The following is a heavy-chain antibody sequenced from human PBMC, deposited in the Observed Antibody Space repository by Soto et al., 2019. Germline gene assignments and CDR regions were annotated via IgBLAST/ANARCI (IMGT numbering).Heavy chain of an antibody. CDR1: GFTFSSHA. CDR3: AKDTGYSGSSPVDS. Sequence: QVQLVESGGGVVQPGTSLRLSCVASGFTFSSHAIHWVRQAPGKGLEWVSVISYDGNNKYYVDSVKVRFTISRDNSKHTQYLQMNGLRAEDTAVYYCAKDTGYSGSSPVDSWGQGTLVTVSS. V-gene: IGHV3-30*18. CDR2: ISYDGNNK. D-gene: IGHD5-12*01. J-gene: IGHJ4*02.